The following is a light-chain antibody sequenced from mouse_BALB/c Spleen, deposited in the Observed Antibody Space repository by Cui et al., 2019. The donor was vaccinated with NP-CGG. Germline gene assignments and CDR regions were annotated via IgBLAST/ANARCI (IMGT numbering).Light chain of an antibody. J-gene: IGLJ1*01. Sequence: QAVVTQESVFTTSPGETVTLTCRPSTGAVTTTNYANWVQEKPDHLFTGLIGGTNNRTPGVPARFSGSLIGDKAALTITGAQTEDEAIYFCALWYSNHWVFGGGTKLTVL. V-gene: IGLV1*01. CDR3: ALWYSNHWV. CDR1: TGAVTTTNY. CDR2: GTN.